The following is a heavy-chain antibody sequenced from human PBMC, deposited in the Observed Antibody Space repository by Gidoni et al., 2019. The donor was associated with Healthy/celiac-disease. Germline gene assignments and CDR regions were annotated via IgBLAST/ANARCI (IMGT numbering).Heavy chain of an antibody. V-gene: IGHV3-48*03. J-gene: IGHJ6*02. Sequence: EVQVVESGGGLVQPGGSLRLSCAASGFTFSSCEMNWVRQAPGKGLEWVSYISSSGSTIYYADSVKGRFTISRDNAKNSLFLQMNSLRAEDTAVYYCAREYYYDSNGYYYGMDVWGQGTTVTVSS. D-gene: IGHD3-22*01. CDR1: GFTFSSCE. CDR2: ISSSGSTI. CDR3: AREYYYDSNGYYYGMDV.